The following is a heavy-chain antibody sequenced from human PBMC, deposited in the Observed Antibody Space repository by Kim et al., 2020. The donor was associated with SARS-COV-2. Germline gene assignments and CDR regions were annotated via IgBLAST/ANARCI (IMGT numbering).Heavy chain of an antibody. V-gene: IGHV4-39*01. Sequence: SRVTISVDTSKNQFSLKLSSVTAADTAVYYCARHGKVGIAVAGTPNWFDPWGQGTLVTVSS. CDR3: ARHGKVGIAVAGTPNWFDP. J-gene: IGHJ5*02. D-gene: IGHD6-19*01.